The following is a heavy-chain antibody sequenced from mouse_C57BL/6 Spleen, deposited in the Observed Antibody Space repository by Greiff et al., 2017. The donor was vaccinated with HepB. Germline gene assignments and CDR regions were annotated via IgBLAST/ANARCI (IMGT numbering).Heavy chain of an antibody. CDR1: GYTFTSYW. CDR2: IYPGSGST. D-gene: IGHD1-1*01. J-gene: IGHJ2*01. V-gene: IGHV1-55*01. CDR3: ARRAYYGSSYDY. Sequence: VQLQQSGAELVKPGASVRMSCKASGYTFTSYWITWVKQRPGQGLEWIGDIYPGSGSTNYNEKFKSKATLTVDTSSSTAYMQLSSLTSEDSAVYYCARRAYYGSSYDYWGQGTTLTVSS.